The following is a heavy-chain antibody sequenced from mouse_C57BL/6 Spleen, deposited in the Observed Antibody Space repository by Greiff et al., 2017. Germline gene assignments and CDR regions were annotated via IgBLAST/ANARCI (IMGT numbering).Heavy chain of an antibody. D-gene: IGHD2-5*01. CDR2: ISSGSSTI. J-gene: IGHJ4*01. V-gene: IGHV5-17*01. Sequence: EVHLVESGGGLVKPGGSLTLSCAASGFTFSDYGMHWVRQAPEKGLEWVAYISSGSSTIYYAHTVKGRFTISRDNAKNTLFLPMTSLRSEDTAMYCCARQYSIYFYAMDYWGQGTSVTVAS. CDR3: ARQYSIYFYAMDY. CDR1: GFTFSDYG.